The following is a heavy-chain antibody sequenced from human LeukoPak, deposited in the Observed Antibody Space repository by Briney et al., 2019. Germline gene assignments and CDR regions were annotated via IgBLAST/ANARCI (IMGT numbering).Heavy chain of an antibody. V-gene: IGHV3-30-3*01. CDR2: ISYDGSNK. Sequence: GGSLRLSCAASGFTFSSYAMHWVRQAPGKGLEWVAVISYDGSNKYYADSVKGRFTISRDNSKNTLYLQMNSLRAEDTAVYYCARDLGDGYNFDYWGQRTLVTVSS. CDR3: ARDLGDGYNFDY. D-gene: IGHD5-24*01. CDR1: GFTFSSYA. J-gene: IGHJ4*02.